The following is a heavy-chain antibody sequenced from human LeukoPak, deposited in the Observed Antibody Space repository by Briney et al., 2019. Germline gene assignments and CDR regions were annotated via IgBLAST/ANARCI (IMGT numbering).Heavy chain of an antibody. Sequence: ASVTVSCKASGYTFTGYYIHWVRQAPGQGLEWMGWINPNSGGTNYAQKFQGRVTMTRDTSISTAYMELSRLRSDDTAVYYCARVGGLRYCSSTSCYTGLDYWGQGTLVTVSS. CDR2: INPNSGGT. CDR3: ARVGGLRYCSSTSCYTGLDY. V-gene: IGHV1-2*02. CDR1: GYTFTGYY. D-gene: IGHD2-2*02. J-gene: IGHJ4*02.